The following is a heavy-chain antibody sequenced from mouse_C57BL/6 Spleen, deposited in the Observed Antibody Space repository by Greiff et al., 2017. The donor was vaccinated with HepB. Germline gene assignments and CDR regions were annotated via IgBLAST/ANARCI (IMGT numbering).Heavy chain of an antibody. Sequence: VKLLESGEGLVKPGGSLKLSCAASGFTFSSYAMSWVRQTPEKRLEWVAYISSGGDYIYYADTVKGRFTISRDNARNTLYLQMSSLKSEDTAMYYCTRDGSSYGYAMDYWGQGTSVTVSS. J-gene: IGHJ4*01. CDR3: TRDGSSYGYAMDY. V-gene: IGHV5-9-1*02. D-gene: IGHD1-1*01. CDR2: ISSGGDYI. CDR1: GFTFSSYA.